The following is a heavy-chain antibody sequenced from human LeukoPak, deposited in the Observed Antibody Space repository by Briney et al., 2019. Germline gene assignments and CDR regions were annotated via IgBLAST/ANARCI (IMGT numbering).Heavy chain of an antibody. V-gene: IGHV3-64*01. D-gene: IGHD3-10*01. CDR1: GFTFSSYA. CDR3: ATVLVWFGELDSAFDV. J-gene: IGHJ3*01. Sequence: PGGSLRLSCAASGFTFSSYAMHWVRQAPGKGLEYVSAISSLGGSTYYANSVKGRFTISRDNSKNTLYLRMGSLRAEDMAVYYCATVLVWFGELDSAFDVWGRGTMVTVSS. CDR2: ISSLGGST.